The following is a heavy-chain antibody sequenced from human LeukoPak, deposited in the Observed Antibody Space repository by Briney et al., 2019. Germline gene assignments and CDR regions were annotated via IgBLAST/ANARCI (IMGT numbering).Heavy chain of an antibody. CDR3: AKDYLHDYGDYVLDAFDI. D-gene: IGHD4-17*01. Sequence: PGRSLRLSCAASGFTFSSYGMHWVRQAPGKGLEWVAVISYDGSNKYYADSVKGRFTISRDNSKNTLYQQMNSLRAEDTAVYYCAKDYLHDYGDYVLDAFDIWGQGTMVTVSS. V-gene: IGHV3-30*18. CDR1: GFTFSSYG. J-gene: IGHJ3*02. CDR2: ISYDGSNK.